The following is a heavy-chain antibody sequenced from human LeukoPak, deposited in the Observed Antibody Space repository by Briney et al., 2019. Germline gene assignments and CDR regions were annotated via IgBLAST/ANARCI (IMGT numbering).Heavy chain of an antibody. CDR3: ARAPLGELSLDY. CDR1: GFTFSSYA. J-gene: IGHJ4*02. CDR2: ISYDGSNK. Sequence: GGTLRLSCAASGFTFSSYAMHWVTQAPGKGLEWVAVISYDGSNKYCADSVKGRFTISRDNSKNTLYLQMNSLRAEDTAVYYCARAPLGELSLDYWGQGTLVTVSS. V-gene: IGHV3-30*04. D-gene: IGHD3-16*02.